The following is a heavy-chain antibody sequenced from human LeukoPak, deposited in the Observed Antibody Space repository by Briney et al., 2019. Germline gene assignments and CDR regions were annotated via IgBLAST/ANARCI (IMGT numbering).Heavy chain of an antibody. D-gene: IGHD6-6*01. V-gene: IGHV4-39*07. CDR2: MYFSGSP. Sequence: SETLSLTCTVSGDSISRDGFSWGWLRQPPGKGLDWIGAMYFSGSPYYNPSLRSRVAISLDTSKNRFSLKLSSVTAADSAVYYCARGSGSSPLTSLASWGQGILVTVSS. CDR3: ARGSGSSPLTSLAS. CDR1: GDSISRDGFS. J-gene: IGHJ5*02.